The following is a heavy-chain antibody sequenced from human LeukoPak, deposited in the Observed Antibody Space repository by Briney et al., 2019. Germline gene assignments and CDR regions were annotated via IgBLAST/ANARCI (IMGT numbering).Heavy chain of an antibody. J-gene: IGHJ5*02. CDR1: GGSFSGYY. V-gene: IGHV4-34*01. Sequence: SETLSLTCAVYGGSFSGYYWSWIRQPPGKGLEWIGSIYYSGSTYYNPSLKSRVTISVDTSKNQFSLKLSSVTAADTAVYYCARLLGVPAAVFDPWGQGTLVTVSS. D-gene: IGHD2-2*01. CDR3: ARLLGVPAAVFDP. CDR2: IYYSGST.